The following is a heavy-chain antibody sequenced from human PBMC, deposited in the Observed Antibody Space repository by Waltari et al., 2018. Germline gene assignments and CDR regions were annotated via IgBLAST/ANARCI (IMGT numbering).Heavy chain of an antibody. CDR1: GFTFSSYA. V-gene: IGHV3-23*04. Sequence: EVQLVESGGGWVQPGGSLRLSCAASGFTFSSYAMSWVRQAPGKGLEWVSAISGGGGSTYYADSVKGRFTISRDKSKNTLYLQLSSLRSEDTAVYYCASGGAAAEGYWGQGTLVTVSS. CDR2: ISGGGGST. J-gene: IGHJ4*02. CDR3: ASGGAAAEGY. D-gene: IGHD6-13*01.